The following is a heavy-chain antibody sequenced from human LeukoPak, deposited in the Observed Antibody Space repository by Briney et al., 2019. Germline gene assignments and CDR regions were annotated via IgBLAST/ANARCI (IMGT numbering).Heavy chain of an antibody. CDR2: IIPIFGTA. D-gene: IGHD3-22*01. Sequence: ASVKVSCKASGGTFSSYAISWVRQAPGQGLEWMGGIIPIFGTANYAQKFQGRVTITADKSTSTAYMELSSLRSEDTAVYYCASGNGVGYYYDSSGYYYLPDYLGQGTLVTVSS. J-gene: IGHJ4*02. CDR1: GGTFSSYA. CDR3: ASGNGVGYYYDSSGYYYLPDY. V-gene: IGHV1-69*06.